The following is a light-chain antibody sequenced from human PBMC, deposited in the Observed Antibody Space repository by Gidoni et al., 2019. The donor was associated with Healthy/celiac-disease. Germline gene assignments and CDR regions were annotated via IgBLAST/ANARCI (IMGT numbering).Light chain of an antibody. CDR1: QSVSSN. J-gene: IGKJ4*01. Sequence: EIVMTQSPATLSVSPGERATLSCRASQSVSSNLAWYQQKPGQAPRLLIYGASTRDTGIPARFSGSGSGKEFTLTISRLQYEDFAVYYCQQYNNWTPLTFXGXTKVXIK. V-gene: IGKV3-15*01. CDR2: GAS. CDR3: QQYNNWTPLT.